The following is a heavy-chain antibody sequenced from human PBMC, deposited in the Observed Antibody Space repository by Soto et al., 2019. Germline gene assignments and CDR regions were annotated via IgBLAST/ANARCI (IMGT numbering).Heavy chain of an antibody. J-gene: IGHJ4*02. CDR1: GFTFSSYD. CDR3: ARAIGPTPFDY. D-gene: IGHD3-10*01. V-gene: IGHV3-13*04. Sequence: EVQLVESGGGLVQPGGSLRLSCSASGFTFSSYDMHWVRQGTGKGLEWVSAIGTTGDTYYAGSVKGRFTISRENAKNSLYLHMNSLRAGDTAISFCARAIGPTPFDYWGQGTLVTVSS. CDR2: IGTTGDT.